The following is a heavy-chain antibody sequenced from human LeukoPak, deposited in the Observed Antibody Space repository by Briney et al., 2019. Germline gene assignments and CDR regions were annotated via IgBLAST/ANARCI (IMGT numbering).Heavy chain of an antibody. Sequence: AGGSLRLSCAASGFTFSSYAMSWVRQAPGKGLEWVSAISGSDGSTSYADPVKGRFTISRDTSENTLYLQMNSLRAEDTAIYYCAKDRIRFDYWGQGALVTVSS. CDR2: ISGSDGST. D-gene: IGHD2-21*01. J-gene: IGHJ4*02. CDR1: GFTFSSYA. V-gene: IGHV3-23*01. CDR3: AKDRIRFDY.